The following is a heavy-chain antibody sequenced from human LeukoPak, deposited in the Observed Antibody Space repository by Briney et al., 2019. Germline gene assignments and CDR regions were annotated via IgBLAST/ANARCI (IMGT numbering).Heavy chain of an antibody. CDR2: ISSSSSYI. CDR3: ARVTDYSDYLDAFDI. J-gene: IGHJ3*02. V-gene: IGHV3-21*01. CDR1: GFTFSSYS. D-gene: IGHD4-11*01. Sequence: GGSLRLSCAASGFTFSSYSMNWVRQAPGKGLEWVSSISSSSSYIYYADSVKGRFTISRDNAKNSLYLQMNSLRAEDTAVYYCARVTDYSDYLDAFDIWGQGTMVTVSS.